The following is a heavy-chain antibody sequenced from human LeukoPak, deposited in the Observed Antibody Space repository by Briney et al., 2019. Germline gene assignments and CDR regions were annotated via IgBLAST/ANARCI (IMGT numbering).Heavy chain of an antibody. CDR3: ARGRGSS. D-gene: IGHD2-21*01. J-gene: IGHJ5*02. V-gene: IGHV3-48*02. Sequence: GGSLRLSCAASGFTFTSYVMNWVRQPPGKGLEWISYIGTRGTTTYYADSVKGRFTISRDNAKNSLYLQMNSLRDEDTAIYYCARGRGSSWGQGTLVTVSS. CDR2: IGTRGTTT. CDR1: GFTFTSYV.